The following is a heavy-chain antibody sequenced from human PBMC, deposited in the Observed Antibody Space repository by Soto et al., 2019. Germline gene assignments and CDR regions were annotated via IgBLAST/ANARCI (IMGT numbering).Heavy chain of an antibody. CDR1: GYSVTSYW. CDR2: IDPSDSYT. Sequence: HGESLKISCKGSGYSVTSYWISWVRQMPGKGMEWMGRIDPSDSYTNYSPSFQGHVTISADKSISTAYLQWSSLKASDTTMYYCARSGAARTYYYYGMDVWGQGTTVTVSS. D-gene: IGHD6-6*01. J-gene: IGHJ6*02. CDR3: ARSGAARTYYYYGMDV. V-gene: IGHV5-10-1*01.